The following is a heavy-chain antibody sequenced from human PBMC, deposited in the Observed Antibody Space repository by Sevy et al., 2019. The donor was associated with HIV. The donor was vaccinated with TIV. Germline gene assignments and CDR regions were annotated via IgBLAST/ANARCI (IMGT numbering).Heavy chain of an antibody. V-gene: IGHV1-18*01. CDR3: ARFYGNRPSYYYYYYMDV. J-gene: IGHJ6*03. CDR2: ISAYNGNT. D-gene: IGHD3-10*01. Sequence: ASVKVSCKASGYTFTSYGISWVRQAPGQGLEWMGWISAYNGNTNYAQKLQGRVTMTTDTSTSTAYMELRSLRSDDTAVYYCARFYGNRPSYYYYYYMDVWGKGTTVTVSS. CDR1: GYTFTSYG.